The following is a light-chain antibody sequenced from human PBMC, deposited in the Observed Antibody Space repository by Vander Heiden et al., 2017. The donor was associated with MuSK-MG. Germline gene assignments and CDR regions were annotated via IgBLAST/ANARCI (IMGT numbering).Light chain of an antibody. CDR2: EVS. CDR3: SSYAGSNNLV. J-gene: IGLJ2*01. Sequence: QSALTQPPSASGSPGQSVTISCTGTSSDVGGYNYVSWYQQHPGKAPKLMIYEVSKRPSGVPDRFSASKAGNTASLTVSGRQAEEEADYYCSSYAGSNNLVFGGGTKRTVL. V-gene: IGLV2-8*01. CDR1: SSDVGGYNY.